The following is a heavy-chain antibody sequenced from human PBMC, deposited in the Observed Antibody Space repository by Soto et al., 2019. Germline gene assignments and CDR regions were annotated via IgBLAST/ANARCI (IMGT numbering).Heavy chain of an antibody. D-gene: IGHD3-22*01. V-gene: IGHV4-59*06. CDR3: ARHYDSSGYNFDY. Sequence: SETLSLTCTVSGDSISSYYGTWIRQYPGKGLEWIGYIYHSGSTYYNPSLKSRVTISVDTSKNQFSLKLSSVTAADTAVYYCARHYDSSGYNFDYWGQGTLVTVSS. J-gene: IGHJ4*02. CDR2: IYHSGST. CDR1: GDSISSYY.